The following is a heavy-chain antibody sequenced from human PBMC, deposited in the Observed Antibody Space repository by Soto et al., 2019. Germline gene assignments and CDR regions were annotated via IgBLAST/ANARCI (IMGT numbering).Heavy chain of an antibody. V-gene: IGHV1-18*01. D-gene: IGHD2-2*01. CDR2: ISAYNGNT. J-gene: IGHJ5*01. CDR3: ARLLIPPHFISTSCRGYNWFDS. Sequence: GASVKVSCKASGYTFTSYGISWVRQAPGQGLEWMGWISAYNGNTNYAQKLQGRVTMTTDTSTSTAYMELRSLRSDDTAVYYCARLLIPPHFISTSCRGYNWFDSWGQGTLVTVSS. CDR1: GYTFTSYG.